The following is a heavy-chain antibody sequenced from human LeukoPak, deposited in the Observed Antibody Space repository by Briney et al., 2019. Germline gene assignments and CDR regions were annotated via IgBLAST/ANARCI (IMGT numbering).Heavy chain of an antibody. Sequence: SETLSLTCTVSGGSITSYYWGWIRQPPGKGLEWIGYIYHSGSTNYNPSLKSRVTISVDTSKNQFSLKLSSVTAADTAVYYCARQHSSDYFYFDSWGQGALVTASS. J-gene: IGHJ4*02. V-gene: IGHV4-59*08. D-gene: IGHD3-22*01. CDR2: IYHSGST. CDR3: ARQHSSDYFYFDS. CDR1: GGSITSYY.